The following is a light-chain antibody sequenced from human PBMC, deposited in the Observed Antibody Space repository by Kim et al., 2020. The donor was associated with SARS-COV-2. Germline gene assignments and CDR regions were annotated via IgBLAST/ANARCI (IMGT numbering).Light chain of an antibody. CDR1: NTGSKS. V-gene: IGLV3-21*04. CDR2: YDS. CDR3: QVWDSSSDHVV. J-gene: IGLJ2*01. Sequence: SYELTQPPSVSVAPGKTARITCGGNNTGSKSVHWYQQKPGQAPVLVIYYDSDRPSGIPERFSGSNSGNTATLTISRVEAGDEADYYCQVWDSSSDHVVFGRGTQLTVL.